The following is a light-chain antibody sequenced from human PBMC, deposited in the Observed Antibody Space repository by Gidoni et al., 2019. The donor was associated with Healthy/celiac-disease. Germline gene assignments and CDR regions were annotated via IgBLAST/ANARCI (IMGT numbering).Light chain of an antibody. V-gene: IGKV1-39*01. CDR1: QSISSY. Sequence: DIQLTQSPSSLSASVGDRVTITCRASQSISSYLNWYQQKPGKAPKLLIYAASSLQSGVPSRFSGSGSGTDFTLTISSLQPEDFPTYYCQQSYSTPWTFXXXTKVESK. J-gene: IGKJ1*01. CDR3: QQSYSTPWT. CDR2: AAS.